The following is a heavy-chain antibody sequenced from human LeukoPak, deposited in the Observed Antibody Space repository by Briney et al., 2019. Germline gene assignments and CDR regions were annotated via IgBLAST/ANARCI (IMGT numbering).Heavy chain of an antibody. CDR1: GVSISPYF. Sequence: SETLSLTCTVSGVSISPYFWSWIRQPPGKGLEWIGYIYYRGSTNYNPSLKSRVTISLDTSRDQFCLKLSSVTAADTAVYYCAREGVVKGYFDYWGQGTLVTVSS. D-gene: IGHD3-3*01. CDR2: IYYRGST. CDR3: AREGVVKGYFDY. V-gene: IGHV4-59*01. J-gene: IGHJ4*02.